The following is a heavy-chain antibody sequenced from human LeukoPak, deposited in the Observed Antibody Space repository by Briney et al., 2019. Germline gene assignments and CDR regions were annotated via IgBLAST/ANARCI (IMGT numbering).Heavy chain of an antibody. J-gene: IGHJ5*02. CDR2: INPNTGGT. CDR1: RYTFTDYY. V-gene: IGHV1-2*02. CDR3: ARGGWSLGYCSSSSCLDWFDP. D-gene: IGHD2-2*01. Sequence: ASVKVSCKASRYTFTDYYMHWVRQAPGQGLEWMGWINPNTGGTTYAQKFQGRVTMTRDTSISTAYMELSRLRSDDTAVYYCARGGWSLGYCSSSSCLDWFDPWGQGTLVTVSS.